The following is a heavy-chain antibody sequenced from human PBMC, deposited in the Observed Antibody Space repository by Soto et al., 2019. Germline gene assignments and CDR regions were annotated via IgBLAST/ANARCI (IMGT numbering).Heavy chain of an antibody. CDR1: GFTFNNFA. CDR3: AKGRGGSGSLTPRVDF. CDR2: ISVGGDTT. Sequence: EVQLLESGGGLVQPGGSLRLSCAASGFTFNNFAMTWVRQAPGKGLDWVSAISVGGDTTSYADSVKGRFTVSRDGSKNTLYLQMSSLRAEDTALYYCAKGRGGSGSLTPRVDFWGQGTLVTVSS. D-gene: IGHD3-10*01. J-gene: IGHJ4*02. V-gene: IGHV3-23*01.